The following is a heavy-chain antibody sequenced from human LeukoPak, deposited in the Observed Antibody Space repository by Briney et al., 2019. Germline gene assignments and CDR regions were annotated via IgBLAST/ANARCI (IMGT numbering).Heavy chain of an antibody. CDR2: IRYDGSNK. V-gene: IGHV3-30*02. Sequence: AGGSLRLSCAASGFTFSSYGMHWVRQAPGKGLEWVAFIRYDGSNKYYADSVKGRFTISRDNSKNTLYLQMNSLRAEDTAVYYCARGRTRKVAGLEGYWGQGTLVTVSS. D-gene: IGHD6-19*01. CDR3: ARGRTRKVAGLEGY. J-gene: IGHJ4*02. CDR1: GFTFSSYG.